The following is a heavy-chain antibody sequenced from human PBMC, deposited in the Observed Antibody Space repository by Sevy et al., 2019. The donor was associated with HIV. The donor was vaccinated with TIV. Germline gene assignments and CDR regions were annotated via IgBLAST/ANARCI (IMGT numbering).Heavy chain of an antibody. Sequence: GGSLRLSCAASGFTFRSYSMNWVRQAPGKGLEWLPSISDDSRYIYYSDSVKGRFTISRANAKSSLYLQMNSLRVEDTAIYYCARDFTIFGVVSGIDYWGQGNLVTVSS. J-gene: IGHJ4*02. CDR1: GFTFRSYS. D-gene: IGHD3-3*01. CDR2: ISDDSRYI. CDR3: ARDFTIFGVVSGIDY. V-gene: IGHV3-21*01.